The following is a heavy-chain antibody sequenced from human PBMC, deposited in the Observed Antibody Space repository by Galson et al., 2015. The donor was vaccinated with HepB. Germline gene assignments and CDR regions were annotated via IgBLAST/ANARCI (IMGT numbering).Heavy chain of an antibody. D-gene: IGHD3-16*02. CDR1: GYTFTGYF. Sequence: SVKVSCKAFGYTFTGYFMHWVRQAPGQGLEWLGWINTKTGNPTYAQGFTGRFVLSLDTSVSTTHLQISSLQAEDTAVYYCARDGYKTTLGHDYLWGSDRASLSNFDYWGQGTRVTVSS. CDR2: INTKTGNP. CDR3: ARDGYKTTLGHDYLWGSDRASLSNFDY. J-gene: IGHJ4*02. V-gene: IGHV7-4-1*02.